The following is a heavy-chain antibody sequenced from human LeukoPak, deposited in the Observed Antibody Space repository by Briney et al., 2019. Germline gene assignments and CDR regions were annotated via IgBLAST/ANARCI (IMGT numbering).Heavy chain of an antibody. V-gene: IGHV4-4*02. CDR3: ALGYCSSTSCYGAFDI. D-gene: IGHD2-2*01. J-gene: IGHJ3*02. Sequence: SETLSLTCAVSGGSINSNYWWTWVRQSPGKGLEWIGYIYHSGSTYYNPSLKSRVTISVDRSKNQFSLKLSPVTAADTAVYYCALGYCSSTSCYGAFDIWGQGTMVTVSS. CDR2: IYHSGST. CDR1: GGSINSNYW.